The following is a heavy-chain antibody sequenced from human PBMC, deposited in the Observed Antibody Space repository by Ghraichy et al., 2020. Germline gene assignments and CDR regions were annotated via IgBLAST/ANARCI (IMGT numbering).Heavy chain of an antibody. CDR1: GDSVSNRKFY. D-gene: IGHD6-13*01. J-gene: IGHJ1*01. CDR3: ARRLAAAAGGNEYFQD. Sequence: SETLSLTCSVSGDSVSNRKFYWAWIRQAPGKGMEWIGSTSYRGATYYNPSLESRVVVSVDTSKNTFSLKMNYVTATDTAVYSCARRLAAAAGGNEYFQDWGQGALVIVSS. CDR2: TSYRGAT. V-gene: IGHV4-39*02.